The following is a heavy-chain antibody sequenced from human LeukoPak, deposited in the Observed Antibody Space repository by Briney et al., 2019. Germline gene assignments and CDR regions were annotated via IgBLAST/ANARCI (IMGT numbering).Heavy chain of an antibody. J-gene: IGHJ4*02. CDR2: INHSGST. CDR3: ARGRMGPYYYDSSGPHYFDH. V-gene: IGHV4-34*01. CDR1: GGSFSGYY. D-gene: IGHD3-22*01. Sequence: SETLSLTCAVYGGSFSGYYWSWIRQPPGKGLEWIGEINHSGSTNYNPSLKSRVTISVDTSKNQFSLKLSSVTAADTAVYYCARGRMGPYYYDSSGPHYFDHWGQGTLVTVSS.